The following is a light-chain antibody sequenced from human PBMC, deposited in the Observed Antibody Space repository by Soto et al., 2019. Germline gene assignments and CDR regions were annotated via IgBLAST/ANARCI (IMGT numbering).Light chain of an antibody. CDR1: SSNIGYND. Sequence: QSVLTQPPSVSAAPGQKVTISCSGSSSNIGYNDVFWYQQFPGTAPKVLIYDNDKRPSGIPDRFSGSKSGTSATLGITGLQTGDEADYYCGAWDGSLRAVVFGGGTKVTVL. J-gene: IGLJ2*01. CDR3: GAWDGSLRAVV. CDR2: DND. V-gene: IGLV1-51*01.